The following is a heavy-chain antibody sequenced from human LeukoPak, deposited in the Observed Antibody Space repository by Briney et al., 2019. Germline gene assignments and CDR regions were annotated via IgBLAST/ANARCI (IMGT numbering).Heavy chain of an antibody. CDR3: ARGPGVRIGYYDSSGYYYYFDY. Sequence: ASVKVSCKASGYTFTGYYMHWVRQAPGQGLEWMGWINPNSGGTNYAQKLQGRVTMTTDTSTSTAYMELRSLRSDDTAVYYCARGPGVRIGYYDSSGYYYYFDYWGQGTLVTVSS. J-gene: IGHJ4*02. V-gene: IGHV1-2*02. D-gene: IGHD3-22*01. CDR1: GYTFTGYY. CDR2: INPNSGGT.